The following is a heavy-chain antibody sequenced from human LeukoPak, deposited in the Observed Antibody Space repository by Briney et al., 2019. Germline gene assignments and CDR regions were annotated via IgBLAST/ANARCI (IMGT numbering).Heavy chain of an antibody. Sequence: PSETLSLTCTVSGGSISSSSYYWGWIRQPPGKGLEWIGSIYYSGSTYYNPSPKSRVTISVDTSKNQFSLKLSSVTAADTAVYYCARDSFGAVSKLDYWGQGTLVTVSS. CDR2: IYYSGST. V-gene: IGHV4-39*07. CDR1: GGSISSSSYY. CDR3: ARDSFGAVSKLDY. J-gene: IGHJ4*02. D-gene: IGHD3-10*01.